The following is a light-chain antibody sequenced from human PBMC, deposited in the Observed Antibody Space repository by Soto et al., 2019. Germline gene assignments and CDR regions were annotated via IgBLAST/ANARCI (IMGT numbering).Light chain of an antibody. CDR1: SSDVGAYNY. CDR2: DVS. CDR3: SSYTGISTYV. V-gene: IGLV2-14*01. Sequence: QSVLTQPASVSGSPGQSITISCTGASSDVGAYNYVSWYQQHPGKAPKLIIYDVSSRPSGVSNRFSGFKSGNTASLTISGLQAEDEADYYCSSYTGISTYVFGTGTKVTVL. J-gene: IGLJ1*01.